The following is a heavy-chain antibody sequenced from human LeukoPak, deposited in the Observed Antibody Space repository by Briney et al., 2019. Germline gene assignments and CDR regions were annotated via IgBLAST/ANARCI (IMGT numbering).Heavy chain of an antibody. V-gene: IGHV3-9*01. CDR3: AKGGGYYDSSGEGIHDAFDI. CDR1: GFTFDDYA. D-gene: IGHD3-22*01. CDR2: ISWNSGSI. Sequence: GRSLRLSCAASGFTFDDYAMHWVRQAPGEGLEGVSGISWNSGSIGYADSVKGRFTISRDNAKNSLYLQMNSLRAEDTALYYCAKGGGYYDSSGEGIHDAFDIWGQGTMVTVSS. J-gene: IGHJ3*02.